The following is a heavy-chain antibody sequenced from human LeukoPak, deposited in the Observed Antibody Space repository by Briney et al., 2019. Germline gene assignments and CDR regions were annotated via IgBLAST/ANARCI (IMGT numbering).Heavy chain of an antibody. CDR2: ISGSGGST. V-gene: IGHV3-23*01. CDR3: ARGRPYYDSSGYRLDY. CDR1: GFTFSSYA. J-gene: IGHJ4*02. D-gene: IGHD3-22*01. Sequence: GGSLRLSCAASGFTFSSYAMSWVRQAPGKGLEWVSAISGSGGSTYYADSVKGRFTISRDNSKNTLYLQMNSLRAEDTAVYYCARGRPYYDSSGYRLDYWGQGTLVTVSS.